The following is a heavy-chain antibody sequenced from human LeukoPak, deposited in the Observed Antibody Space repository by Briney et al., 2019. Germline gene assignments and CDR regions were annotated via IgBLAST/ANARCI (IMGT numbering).Heavy chain of an antibody. CDR2: ISPNNGAT. CDR3: AREGSSGY. Sequence: GASVKVSCKASGYTFTASNIHWVRQAPGQGLEWMGWISPNNGATTYAQKFQGRVIMTRGTSISTAYIELSRLKSDDTAVYFCAREGSSGYWGQGTLVTVSS. J-gene: IGHJ4*02. CDR1: GYTFTASN. V-gene: IGHV1-2*02. D-gene: IGHD1-26*01.